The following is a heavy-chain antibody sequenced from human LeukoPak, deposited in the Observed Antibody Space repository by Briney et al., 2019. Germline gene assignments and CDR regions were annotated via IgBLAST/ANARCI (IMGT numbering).Heavy chain of an antibody. D-gene: IGHD2-2*02. CDR1: GGSISSYY. CDR3: ARGYCSSTSCYRQVGY. CDR2: IYYSGST. Sequence: SETLSLTCTFSGGSISSYYWSWIRQPPGKGLEWIGYIYYSGSTNYNPSLNSRGTISVDTSKNQFSLKLGSVPAADTGVYFCARGYCSSTSCYRQVGYWGEGTLVTVSS. V-gene: IGHV4-59*01. J-gene: IGHJ4*02.